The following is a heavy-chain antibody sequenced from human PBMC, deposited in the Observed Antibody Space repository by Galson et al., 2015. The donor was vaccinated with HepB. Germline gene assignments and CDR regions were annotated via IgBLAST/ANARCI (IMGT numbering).Heavy chain of an antibody. J-gene: IGHJ4*02. CDR2: ISYDGSNK. Sequence: SLRLSCAASGFTFSSYAMSWVRQAPGKGLEWVAVISYDGSNKYYADSVKGRFTISRDNSKNTLYLQMNSLRAEDTAVYYCARHSGWYDYWGQGTLVTVSS. CDR1: GFTFSSYA. V-gene: IGHV3-30*04. CDR3: ARHSGWYDY. D-gene: IGHD6-19*01.